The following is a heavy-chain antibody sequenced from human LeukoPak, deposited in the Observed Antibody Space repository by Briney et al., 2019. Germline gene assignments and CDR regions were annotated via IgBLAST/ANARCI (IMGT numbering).Heavy chain of an antibody. J-gene: IGHJ6*03. CDR2: IYYSGST. CDR1: GGSISSGDYY. D-gene: IGHD3-3*01. V-gene: IGHV4-30-4*08. Sequence: SETLSLTCTVSGGSISSGDYYWSWIRQPPGKGLEWIGYIYYSGSTYYNPSLKSRVTISVDTSKNQFSLKLSSVTAADTAVYYCARVTTIFGVDYYYYYYMDVWGKGTTVTVSS. CDR3: ARVTTIFGVDYYYYYYMDV.